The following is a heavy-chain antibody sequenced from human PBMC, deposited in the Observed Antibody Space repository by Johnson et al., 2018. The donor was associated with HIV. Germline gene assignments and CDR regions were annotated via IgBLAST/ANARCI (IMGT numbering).Heavy chain of an antibody. V-gene: IGHV3-23*04. CDR1: GFTFSSYA. CDR3: AKGGAVAGTRDAFDI. CDR2: ISGSGGRT. D-gene: IGHD6-19*01. Sequence: MLLVESGGGLVQPGGSLRLSCAASGFTFSSYAMSWVRQAPGKGLEWVSAISGSGGRTSYADSVKGRFTISRDNSKNTLYLQMNSLRAEDTAVYYCAKGGAVAGTRDAFDIWGQGTMVTVSS. J-gene: IGHJ3*02.